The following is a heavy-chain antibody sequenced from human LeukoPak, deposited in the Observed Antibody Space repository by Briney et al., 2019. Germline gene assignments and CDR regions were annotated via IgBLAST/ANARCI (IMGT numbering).Heavy chain of an antibody. CDR2: IGAADDT. Sequence: GGSLRLSCAASGFTFSNYDMFGVRQTTGKGLEWVSTIGAADDTYYPGSVRGRFTISRESAKDSLYLQMNSLRAGDTAVYYCARGSGSHFDYWGQGALVTVSS. J-gene: IGHJ4*02. V-gene: IGHV3-13*04. CDR1: GFTFSNYD. D-gene: IGHD1-26*01. CDR3: ARGSGSHFDY.